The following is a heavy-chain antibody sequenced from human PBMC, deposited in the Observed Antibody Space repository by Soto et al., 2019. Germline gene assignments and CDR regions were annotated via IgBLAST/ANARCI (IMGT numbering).Heavy chain of an antibody. Sequence: ASVKVSCKASGYTFTSYGISWVRQAPGQGLEWMGWISAYNGNTNYAQKLQGRVTMTTDTSTSTAYMELRSLRSDDTAVYYCARGRSDCTNGVCHSAPDRAFDIWGQGTMVTVSS. CDR2: ISAYNGNT. D-gene: IGHD2-8*01. CDR1: GYTFTSYG. J-gene: IGHJ3*02. CDR3: ARGRSDCTNGVCHSAPDRAFDI. V-gene: IGHV1-18*01.